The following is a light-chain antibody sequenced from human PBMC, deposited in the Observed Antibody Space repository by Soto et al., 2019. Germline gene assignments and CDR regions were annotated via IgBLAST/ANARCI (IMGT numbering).Light chain of an antibody. J-gene: IGKJ4*01. CDR3: QQLNSYPLT. Sequence: IQLTQSPSFLSASVGDRVTITCRASQGIASYLAWYQQKPGQAPNLLIYAASTLQSGVPSRFSGSGSGTDFTLTISSLQPEDFATYYCQQLNSYPLTFGGGTKVDIK. V-gene: IGKV1-9*01. CDR1: QGIASY. CDR2: AAS.